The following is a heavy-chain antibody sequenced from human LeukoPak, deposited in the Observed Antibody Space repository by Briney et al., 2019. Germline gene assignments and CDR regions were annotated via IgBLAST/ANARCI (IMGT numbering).Heavy chain of an antibody. D-gene: IGHD1-20*01. V-gene: IGHV4-59*01. CDR1: GASMTTYY. CDR3: PRLPAARLISGAFDI. J-gene: IGHJ3*02. Sequence: PSETLSLTCTVSGASMTTYYWSWIRQPPGKGLEWVAYIYSSGSTNYNPSLKSRLTISIDTSKKQFSLKMSSVTAADTALYYCPRLPAARLISGAFDIWGQGTMVTVSS. CDR2: IYSSGST.